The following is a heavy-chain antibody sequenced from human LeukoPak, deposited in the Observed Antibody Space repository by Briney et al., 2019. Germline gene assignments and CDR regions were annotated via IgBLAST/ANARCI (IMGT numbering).Heavy chain of an antibody. D-gene: IGHD3-10*01. CDR2: INHSGST. V-gene: IGHV4-34*01. Sequence: PSETLSLTCAVYGGSFSGYYWSWIRQPPGKGLEWIGEINHSGSTNYNPSLKSRVTISVDTSKNQFSLKLSSVTAADTAVYYCARAGEYLHLYYYYYMDVWGKGTTVTVSS. CDR1: GGSFSGYY. J-gene: IGHJ6*03. CDR3: ARAGEYLHLYYYYYMDV.